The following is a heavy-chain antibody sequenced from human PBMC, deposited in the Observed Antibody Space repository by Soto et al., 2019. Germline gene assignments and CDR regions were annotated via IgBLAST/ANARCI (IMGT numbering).Heavy chain of an antibody. D-gene: IGHD3-10*01. CDR3: AKSRGSGSYFNPSDAFDF. CDR2: ISGSGGGT. CDR1: GFTFSSYA. J-gene: IGHJ3*01. Sequence: EVQLLDSGGGLVQPGGSLRLSCAASGFTFSSYAMSWVRQAPGKGLEWVSSISGSGGGTYYADSVKGRFTISRDNSKKTLSLQMNSLRAEYTAVYYCAKSRGSGSYFNPSDAFDFWGQGSMVTVSS. V-gene: IGHV3-23*01.